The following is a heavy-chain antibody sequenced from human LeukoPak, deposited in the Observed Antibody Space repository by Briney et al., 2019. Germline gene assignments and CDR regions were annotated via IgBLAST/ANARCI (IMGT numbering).Heavy chain of an antibody. CDR3: ARDGVAAAGWVYYYYMDV. D-gene: IGHD6-13*01. V-gene: IGHV3-11*01. CDR2: ISSSGSTI. J-gene: IGHJ6*03. Sequence: GGSLRLSCAASGFTFSDYYMSWIRQAPGKVLEWVSYISSSGSTIYYADSVKGRFTISRDNAKNSLYLQMNSLRAEDTAVYYCARDGVAAAGWVYYYYMDVWGKGTTVTISS. CDR1: GFTFSDYY.